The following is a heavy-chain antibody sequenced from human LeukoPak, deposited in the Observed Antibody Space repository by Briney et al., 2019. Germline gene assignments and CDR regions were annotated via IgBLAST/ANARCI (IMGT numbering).Heavy chain of an antibody. CDR1: GGSFSGYY. Sequence: SETLSLTRAVYGGSFSGYYWSWFRQPPGKGLEWIGEIVHSGNTKYNPSLKSRVTISVDTSKNQFSLNLTSVTAADTAVYYCARFGSSTWYKGAFDIWGQGTMVTVAS. J-gene: IGHJ3*02. D-gene: IGHD1-1*01. CDR2: IVHSGNT. V-gene: IGHV4-34*12. CDR3: ARFGSSTWYKGAFDI.